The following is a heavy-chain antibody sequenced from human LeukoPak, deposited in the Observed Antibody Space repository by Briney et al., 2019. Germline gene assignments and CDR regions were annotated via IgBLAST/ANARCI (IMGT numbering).Heavy chain of an antibody. J-gene: IGHJ4*02. D-gene: IGHD3-16*01. Sequence: PGGSLRLSCAASGFAFSSYGMHWVRQAPGKGLEWVAVIWYDGSNKYYADSVKGRFTISRDNSKNTPYLQMNSLRAEDTAVYYCAREFELTYYFDYWGQGTLVTVSS. CDR2: IWYDGSNK. V-gene: IGHV3-33*01. CDR1: GFAFSSYG. CDR3: AREFELTYYFDY.